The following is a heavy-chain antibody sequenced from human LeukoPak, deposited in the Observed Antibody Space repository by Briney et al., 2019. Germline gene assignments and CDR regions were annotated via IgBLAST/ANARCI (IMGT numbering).Heavy chain of an antibody. J-gene: IGHJ4*02. Sequence: GGSLRLSCVASGFTFSSYSLSWVRQVPGKGLQWISTISSGAGSTFYADSVKGRFTISKDTSENTLSLHMNSLRPEDTAVYYCVKGGASSSEGGWGQGTLVTVSS. D-gene: IGHD6-6*01. CDR2: ISSGAGST. CDR1: GFTFSSYS. V-gene: IGHV3-23*01. CDR3: VKGGASSSEGG.